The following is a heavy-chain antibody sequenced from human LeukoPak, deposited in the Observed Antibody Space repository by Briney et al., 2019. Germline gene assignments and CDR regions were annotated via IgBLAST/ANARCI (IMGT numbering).Heavy chain of an antibody. D-gene: IGHD3-10*01. CDR2: IYPGDSDT. CDR3: ARQSGSGSYRGPYVY. J-gene: IGHJ4*02. CDR1: GYSFTNYW. Sequence: GESLKISCKGSGYSFTNYWIGWVRQMPGKGLEWMGIIYPGDSDTRYSPSFHGQVTISADKSISTAYLQWNSLKASDTAMYYCARQSGSGSYRGPYVYWGQGTLVTVSS. V-gene: IGHV5-51*01.